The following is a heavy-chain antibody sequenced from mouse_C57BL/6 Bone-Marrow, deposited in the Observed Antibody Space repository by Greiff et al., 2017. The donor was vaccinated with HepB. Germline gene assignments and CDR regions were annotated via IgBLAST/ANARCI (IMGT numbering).Heavy chain of an antibody. V-gene: IGHV1-81*01. Sequence: VQLQQSGAELARPGASVKLSCKASGYTFTSYGISWVKQRTGQGLEWIGEIYPRSGNTYYNEKFKGKATLTADKSSSTAYMELRSLTSEDSVVYFCSRGPYYCGSSYEDFDYWGEGTTLTVCS. J-gene: IGHJ2*01. CDR3: SRGPYYCGSSYEDFDY. CDR1: GYTFTSYG. CDR2: IYPRSGNT. D-gene: IGHD1-1*01.